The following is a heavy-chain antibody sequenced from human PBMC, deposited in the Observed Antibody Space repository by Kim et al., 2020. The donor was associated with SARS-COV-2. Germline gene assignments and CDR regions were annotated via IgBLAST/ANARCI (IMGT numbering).Heavy chain of an antibody. CDR2: IYYSGST. Sequence: SETLSLTCTVSGGPISSSSYYWGWIRQPPGKGLEWIGSIYYSGSTYYNPSLKSRVTISVDTSKNQFSLKLSSVTAADTAVYYCARPLAYYDILTGYHNWFDPWGQGTLVTVSS. J-gene: IGHJ5*02. D-gene: IGHD3-9*01. CDR1: GGPISSSSYY. V-gene: IGHV4-39*01. CDR3: ARPLAYYDILTGYHNWFDP.